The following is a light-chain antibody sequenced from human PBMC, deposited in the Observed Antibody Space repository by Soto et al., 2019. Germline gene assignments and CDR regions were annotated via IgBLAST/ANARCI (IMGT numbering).Light chain of an antibody. Sequence: ILLTPSPGTPSLSPGERTTLSWRASQSISRYLAWYQQKPGQGPRLLIYGASSRATGTPDRFSGSGSGTDFTLTINRLEPEDFALYYCQQYGSSPPTFGQGTKVDI. CDR3: QQYGSSPPT. J-gene: IGKJ1*01. V-gene: IGKV3-20*01. CDR2: GAS. CDR1: QSISRY.